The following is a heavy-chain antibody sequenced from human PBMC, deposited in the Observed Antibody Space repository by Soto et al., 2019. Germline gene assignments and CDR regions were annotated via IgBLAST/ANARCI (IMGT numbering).Heavy chain of an antibody. D-gene: IGHD3-22*01. Sequence: QVQLQESGPGLVKPSQTLSLTCTVSGASISSGGYYCSWIRQYPGNGLEWSGSVYYSVGSYYNPSLQRRVTLSVEPSKNQFSLKLSSVTAADTAVFYCARGIQHYYDSSAYYYDYWGQGTLVTVSP. CDR3: ARGIQHYYDSSAYYYDY. J-gene: IGHJ4*02. V-gene: IGHV4-31*03. CDR1: GASISSGGYY. CDR2: VYYSVGS.